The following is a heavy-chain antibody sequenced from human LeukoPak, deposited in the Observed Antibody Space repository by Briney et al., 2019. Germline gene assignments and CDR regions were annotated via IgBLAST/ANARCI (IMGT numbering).Heavy chain of an antibody. CDR3: ARNGFYCLEH. Sequence: SETLSLTCGVSGVSITNWWSWVRQAPGKGLEWIGEIYQSGDPTYNPSLKSRVTISIDRSKNHLSLKLNSVTAADTAVYYCARNGFYCLEHWGQGFLVTVSS. V-gene: IGHV4/OR15-8*02. J-gene: IGHJ5*02. CDR2: IYQSGDP. D-gene: IGHD1-26*01. CDR1: GVSITNW.